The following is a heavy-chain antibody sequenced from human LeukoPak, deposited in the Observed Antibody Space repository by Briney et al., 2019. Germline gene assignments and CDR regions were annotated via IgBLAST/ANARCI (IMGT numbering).Heavy chain of an antibody. CDR3: TTDRGLTMIRGVLVD. CDR1: GFTFTNAW. CDR2: IKSKGDGETT. V-gene: IGHV3-15*01. J-gene: IGHJ4*02. D-gene: IGHD3-10*01. Sequence: GGSLRLSCAASGFTFTNAWVTWVRQAPGKGLEWVGRIKSKGDGETTDYAEPVKGRFSMSRDDSEATMYLQMYGLEAEDTAVYYCTTDRGLTMIRGVLVDWGQGALVTVSS.